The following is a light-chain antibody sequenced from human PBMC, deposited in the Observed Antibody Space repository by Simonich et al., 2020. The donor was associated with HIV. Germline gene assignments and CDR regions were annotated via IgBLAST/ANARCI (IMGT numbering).Light chain of an antibody. J-gene: IGLJ2*01. V-gene: IGLV1-40*01. CDR3: QSYDSSLSGSV. Sequence: QSMLTQPPSVSGAPGQRVTISCPGRSSNIGAGYTVHWYQQLPGTAPKHLIYGNSKRPSGVPDRFSGSKSGTSASLAITGLQAEDEADYYCQSYDSSLSGSVFGGGTKLTVL. CDR2: GNS. CDR1: SSNIGAGYT.